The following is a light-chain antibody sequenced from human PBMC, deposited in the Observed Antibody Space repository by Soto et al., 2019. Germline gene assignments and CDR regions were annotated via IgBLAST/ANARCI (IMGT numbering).Light chain of an antibody. V-gene: IGKV1-5*03. Sequence: DIQMTQSPSTLSASIGDTVTITCRASQSISNWLAWYQQKPGKAPKILIYKASNLVSGVPLRFSGSASGTEFPLTITTLQPDDFATYYCQQYNSNSRTFGQGTMVEIK. J-gene: IGKJ1*01. CDR1: QSISNW. CDR2: KAS. CDR3: QQYNSNSRT.